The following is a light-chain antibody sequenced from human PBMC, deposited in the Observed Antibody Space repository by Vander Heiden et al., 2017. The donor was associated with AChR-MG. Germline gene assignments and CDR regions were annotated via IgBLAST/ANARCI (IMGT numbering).Light chain of an antibody. CDR1: SSDVGGYKY. J-gene: IGLJ3*02. Sequence: QSALTQPAPMSGSPGPSITISCTGTSSDVGGYKYVYWYQQHPGKAPKLIVYEVSHRPSGVSNRFSGSKSGNTASLTISGLQAEDAADYHCASFSNDSPVLCGGGTRLIVL. V-gene: IGLV2-14*01. CDR3: ASFSNDSPVL. CDR2: EVS.